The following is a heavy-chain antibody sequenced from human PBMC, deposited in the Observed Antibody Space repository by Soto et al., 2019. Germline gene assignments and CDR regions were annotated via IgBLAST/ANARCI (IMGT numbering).Heavy chain of an antibody. CDR2: IYYSGST. D-gene: IGHD6-13*01. Sequence: SETLSLTCTVSGGSISSYYWSWIRQPPGKGLEWIGYIYYSGSTNYNPSRKSRVTISVDTSKNQFSLKLSSVTAADTALYYCARVLAAAGYNWFDPWGQGTLVTVSS. V-gene: IGHV4-59*01. J-gene: IGHJ5*02. CDR3: ARVLAAAGYNWFDP. CDR1: GGSISSYY.